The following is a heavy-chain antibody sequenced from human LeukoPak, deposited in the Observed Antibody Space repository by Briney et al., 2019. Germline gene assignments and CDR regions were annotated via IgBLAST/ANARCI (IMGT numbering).Heavy chain of an antibody. CDR2: SRGNGET. Sequence: GGSLRLSCAASGASFSSFAMSWVRQGPARGLEWVSSSRGNGETFYADSVKGRFTLSSDSSRNTVYFQLNNLRVEDTAIYYCAKASWVPSPDAVRWGQGTLVPVSS. CDR1: GASFSSFA. V-gene: IGHV3-23*01. D-gene: IGHD3-10*01. CDR3: AKASWVPSPDAVR. J-gene: IGHJ4*02.